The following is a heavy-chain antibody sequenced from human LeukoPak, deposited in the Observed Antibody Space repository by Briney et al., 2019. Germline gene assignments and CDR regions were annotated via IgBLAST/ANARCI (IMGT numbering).Heavy chain of an antibody. Sequence: GGSLRLSCAASGFTFSSYGMHWVRQAPGKGLEWVAFIRYDGSNKYYADSVKGRFTISRDNSKNTLYLQMNSLGAEDTAVYYCAKPDDYGDSRRLDYWGQGTLVTVSS. CDR2: IRYDGSNK. D-gene: IGHD4-17*01. CDR3: AKPDDYGDSRRLDY. J-gene: IGHJ4*02. V-gene: IGHV3-30*02. CDR1: GFTFSSYG.